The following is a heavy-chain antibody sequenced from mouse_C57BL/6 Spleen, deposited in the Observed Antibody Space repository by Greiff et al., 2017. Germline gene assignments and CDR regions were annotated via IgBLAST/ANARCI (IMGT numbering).Heavy chain of an antibody. Sequence: EVKVVESGGGLVKPGGSLKLSCAASGFTFSDYGMHWVRQAPETRLEWVATISDGGSYTYYPDNVKGRFTISRDNAKNNLYLQMSHLKSEDTAMYYCARGQLRGYFDYWGQGTTLTVSS. J-gene: IGHJ2*01. CDR1: GFTFSDYG. CDR2: ISDGGSYT. V-gene: IGHV5-4*03. D-gene: IGHD1-1*01. CDR3: ARGQLRGYFDY.